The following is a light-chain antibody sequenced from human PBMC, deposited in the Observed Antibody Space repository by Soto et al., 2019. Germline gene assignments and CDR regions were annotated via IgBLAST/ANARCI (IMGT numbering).Light chain of an antibody. Sequence: AIQMTQSPSSLSASVGDRVTITCRASQDIRYGLSWYQQKPGKAPKLLIYAASSLQRGVPSRFSGSGSGTDFTLTISSLQPEGFATYSCLQHSSYPWTFGQGTKVDIK. CDR1: QDIRYG. CDR2: AAS. CDR3: LQHSSYPWT. J-gene: IGKJ1*01. V-gene: IGKV1-6*01.